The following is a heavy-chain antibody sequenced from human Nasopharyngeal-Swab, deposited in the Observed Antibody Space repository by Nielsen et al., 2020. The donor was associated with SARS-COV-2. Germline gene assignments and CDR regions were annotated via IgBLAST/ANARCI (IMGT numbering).Heavy chain of an antibody. CDR1: GFTFSSYA. J-gene: IGHJ4*02. CDR3: ARQDRVGAYSFDY. Sequence: GGSLRLSCVASGFTFSSYAMSWVRQAPGKGLEWVSAISGSGGSTYYADSVKGRFTISRDNSKNTLYLQMNSLRAEDTAVYYCARQDRVGAYSFDYWGQGTLVTVSS. V-gene: IGHV3-23*01. CDR2: ISGSGGST. D-gene: IGHD1-26*01.